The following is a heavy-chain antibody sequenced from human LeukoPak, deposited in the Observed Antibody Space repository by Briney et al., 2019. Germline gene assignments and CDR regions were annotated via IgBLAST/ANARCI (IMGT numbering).Heavy chain of an antibody. J-gene: IGHJ5*02. Sequence: ASVKVSCKASGHTFTDYYMHWVQQAPGKGLEWMGRVDPEDGETIYAEKFQGRVTITADTSTDTAYMELSSLRSEDTAVYYCATRIAARKGENWFDPWGQGTLVTVSS. CDR1: GHTFTDYY. CDR3: ATRIAARKGENWFDP. D-gene: IGHD6-6*01. CDR2: VDPEDGET. V-gene: IGHV1-69-2*01.